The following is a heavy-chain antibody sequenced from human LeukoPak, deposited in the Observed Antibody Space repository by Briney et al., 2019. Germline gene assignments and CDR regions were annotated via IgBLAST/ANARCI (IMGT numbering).Heavy chain of an antibody. Sequence: SGTLSLTCAVSGGSISSSNWWSWVRQPPGKGLEWIGEIYHSGSTSYNPSLKSRVTISVDKSKNQFSLKLSSVTAADTAVYYCARDGSQTLAAAGTVLDYWGQGTLVTVSP. CDR2: IYHSGST. D-gene: IGHD6-13*01. J-gene: IGHJ4*02. V-gene: IGHV4-4*02. CDR3: ARDGSQTLAAAGTVLDY. CDR1: GGSISSSNW.